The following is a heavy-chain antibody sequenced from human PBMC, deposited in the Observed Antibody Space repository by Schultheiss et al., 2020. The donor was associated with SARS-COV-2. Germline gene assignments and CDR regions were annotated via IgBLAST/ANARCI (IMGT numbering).Heavy chain of an antibody. D-gene: IGHD3-9*01. V-gene: IGHV3-33*08. CDR3: ARHLLRYFDWFFREIGMDV. Sequence: GGSLRLSCAASGFTFSSYWMSWVRQAPGKGLEWVTVIWYDGSNKYYADSVKGRFTISRDNAKNSLYLQMNSLRAEDTALYYCARHLLRYFDWFFREIGMDVWGQGTTVTVSS. CDR1: GFTFSSYW. CDR2: IWYDGSNK. J-gene: IGHJ6*02.